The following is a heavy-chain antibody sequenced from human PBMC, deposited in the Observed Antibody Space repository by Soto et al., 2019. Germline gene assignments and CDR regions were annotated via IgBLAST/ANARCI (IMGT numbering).Heavy chain of an antibody. J-gene: IGHJ4*02. D-gene: IGHD3-10*01. CDR3: ARGGIPLFYY. V-gene: IGHV1-3*01. Sequence: SGAEVKKPGASVNISCKASGYTFTKNALHWLRQAPGQRPEWLGWINPATGNTRYSKNFQDRVTITRDTSASTAYMELSSLTSGDTAIYYCARGGIPLFYYWGQGTLVTVSS. CDR2: INPATGNT. CDR1: GYTFTKNA.